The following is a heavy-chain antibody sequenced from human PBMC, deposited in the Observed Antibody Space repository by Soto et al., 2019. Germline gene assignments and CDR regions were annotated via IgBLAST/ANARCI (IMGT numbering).Heavy chain of an antibody. CDR2: IIPIFGTA. Sequence: SVKVSCKASGGTFSSYAISWVRQAPGQGLEWMGGIIPIFGTANYAQKFQGRVTMTEDTSTDTAYMELSSLRSEDTAVYYCATTYSGSYPDYWGQGTLVTVSS. CDR1: GGTFSSYA. D-gene: IGHD1-26*01. V-gene: IGHV1-69*06. J-gene: IGHJ4*02. CDR3: ATTYSGSYPDY.